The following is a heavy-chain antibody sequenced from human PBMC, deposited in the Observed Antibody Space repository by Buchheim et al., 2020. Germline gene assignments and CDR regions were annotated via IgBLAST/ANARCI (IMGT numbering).Heavy chain of an antibody. CDR1: GFTFSSYG. Sequence: QVQLVESGGGVVQPGRSLRLSCAASGFTFSSYGMHWVRQAPGKGLEWVAVIWYDGSNKYYADSVKGRFTISRDNSKNTPYLQMNSLRAEDTAVYYCARSPYYYDSSGYYPRGYFDYWGQGTL. J-gene: IGHJ4*02. CDR2: IWYDGSNK. V-gene: IGHV3-33*01. D-gene: IGHD3-22*01. CDR3: ARSPYYYDSSGYYPRGYFDY.